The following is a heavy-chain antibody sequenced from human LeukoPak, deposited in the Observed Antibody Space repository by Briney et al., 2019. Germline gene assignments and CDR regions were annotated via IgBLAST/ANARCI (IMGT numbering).Heavy chain of an antibody. Sequence: GESLQISCKGSGYSFTSYWIGWVRQMPGKGLEWMGIIYPGDSDTRYSPSFQGQVTISADKSISTAYLQWSSLKASDTAMYYCARQVIAAAGRSLYYYMDVWGKGTTVTISS. D-gene: IGHD6-13*01. CDR3: ARQVIAAAGRSLYYYMDV. CDR2: IYPGDSDT. CDR1: GYSFTSYW. J-gene: IGHJ6*03. V-gene: IGHV5-51*01.